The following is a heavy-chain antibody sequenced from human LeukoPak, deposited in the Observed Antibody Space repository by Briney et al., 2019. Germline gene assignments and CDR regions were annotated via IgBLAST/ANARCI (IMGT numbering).Heavy chain of an antibody. CDR1: GFTFSNAW. V-gene: IGHV3-15*01. Sequence: GGSLRLSCAASGFTFSNAWMNWVRQPPGKGLEWVGRIKSTTDGGTTDYAAPVKGRFTISREDSESTLFLQMNSLKIEDTAVYYCTTSSYSSGLHYYYYYYMDVWGKGTTVTVSS. CDR2: IKSTTDGGTT. CDR3: TTSSYSSGLHYYYYYYMDV. J-gene: IGHJ6*03. D-gene: IGHD6-19*01.